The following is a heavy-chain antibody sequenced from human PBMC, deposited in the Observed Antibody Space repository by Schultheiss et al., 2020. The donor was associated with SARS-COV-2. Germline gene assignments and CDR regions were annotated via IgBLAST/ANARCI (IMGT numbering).Heavy chain of an antibody. CDR2: IYYSGST. CDR3: ARAYRNFGVVNGFDY. D-gene: IGHD3-3*01. J-gene: IGHJ4*02. Sequence: SETLSLTCTVSGGSISSYYWSWIRQPPGKGLEWIGYIYYSGSTNYNPSLKSRVTISVDTSKNQFSLKLSSVTAADTAVYYFARAYRNFGVVNGFDYWGQGTLVTVSS. CDR1: GGSISSYY. V-gene: IGHV4-59*01.